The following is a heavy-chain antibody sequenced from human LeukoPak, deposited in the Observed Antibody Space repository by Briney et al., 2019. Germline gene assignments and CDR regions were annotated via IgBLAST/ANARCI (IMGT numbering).Heavy chain of an antibody. V-gene: IGHV3-30*18. J-gene: IGHJ3*02. D-gene: IGHD1-26*01. CDR3: AKSPRGGRYSGYHFDI. CDR1: GFTFSSYG. Sequence: PGGSLRLSCAASGFTFSSYGMHWVRQAPGKGLEWVAVISYDGSNKYYADSVKGRFTISRDNSKNTLYLQMNSLRAEDTAVYYCAKSPRGGRYSGYHFDIWGQGTMVTVSP. CDR2: ISYDGSNK.